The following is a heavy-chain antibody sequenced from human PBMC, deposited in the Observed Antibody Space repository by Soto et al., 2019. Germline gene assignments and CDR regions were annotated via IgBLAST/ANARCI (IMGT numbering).Heavy chain of an antibody. D-gene: IGHD3-10*01. CDR3: ARGAMVRGVIITAHFDY. CDR2: INPNSGGT. V-gene: IGHV1-2*04. Sequence: QVQLVQSGAEVKKPGASVKVYCKASGYTFTGYYMHWVRQAPGQGLEWMGWINPNSGGTNYAQKFQGWVTMTRDTSISTAYMELSRLRSDDTAVYYCARGAMVRGVIITAHFDYWGQGTLVTVSS. J-gene: IGHJ4*02. CDR1: GYTFTGYY.